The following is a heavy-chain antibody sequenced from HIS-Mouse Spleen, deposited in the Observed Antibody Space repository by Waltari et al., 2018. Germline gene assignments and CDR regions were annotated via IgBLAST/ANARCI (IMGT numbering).Heavy chain of an antibody. CDR3: ATRYSSSSGRDY. J-gene: IGHJ4*02. Sequence: QVQLVESGGGVVQPGRSLRLSCAASGFTFSSCGMHWVRQAPGKGLGWVAVIWYDGSNKYYADSVKGRLTISRDNSKNTLYLQMNSLRAEDTAVYYCATRYSSSSGRDYWGQGTLVTVSS. D-gene: IGHD6-6*01. V-gene: IGHV3-33*01. CDR1: GFTFSSCG. CDR2: IWYDGSNK.